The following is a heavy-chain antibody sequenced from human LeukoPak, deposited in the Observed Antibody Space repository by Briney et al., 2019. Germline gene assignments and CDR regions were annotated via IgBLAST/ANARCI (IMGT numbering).Heavy chain of an antibody. D-gene: IGHD1-26*01. V-gene: IGHV3-23*01. Sequence: GGSLRLSCAASGFTFSSCGMTWVRQAPGKGLEWVSAISGSGGSTYYADSVKGRFTISRDNSKNTLYLQMNSLRAEDTAVHYCAKGALYGSYWGQGTLVTVSS. CDR3: AKGALYGSY. CDR1: GFTFSSCG. CDR2: ISGSGGST. J-gene: IGHJ4*02.